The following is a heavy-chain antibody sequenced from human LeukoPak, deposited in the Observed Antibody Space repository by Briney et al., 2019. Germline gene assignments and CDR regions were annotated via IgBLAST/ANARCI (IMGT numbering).Heavy chain of an antibody. CDR1: GFTVSSNY. CDR2: IYSGGST. J-gene: IGHJ4*02. D-gene: IGHD3/OR15-3a*01. Sequence: GGSLRLSCAASGFTVSSNYMSWVRQAPGKGLEWVSVIYSGGSTYYADSVKGRFTISRDNSKNTLYLQMNSLRAEDTAVYYCARVARVMHFDYWGQGTLVTVSS. CDR3: ARVARVMHFDY. V-gene: IGHV3-53*01.